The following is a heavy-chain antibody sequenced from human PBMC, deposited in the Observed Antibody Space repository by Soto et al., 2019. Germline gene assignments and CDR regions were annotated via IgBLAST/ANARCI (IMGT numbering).Heavy chain of an antibody. Sequence: GGSLRLSCAASGFTFSSYAMSWVRQAPGKGLEWVSTINGGDDNTYYTDSVKGRFTISRDNSKNTVYLQMNSLRVEDTALYYCVKVRYNSGGRGDWFDPWGQGTLVTSPQ. J-gene: IGHJ5*02. CDR2: INGGDDNT. V-gene: IGHV3-23*01. CDR1: GFTFSSYA. CDR3: VKVRYNSGGRGDWFDP. D-gene: IGHD6-19*01.